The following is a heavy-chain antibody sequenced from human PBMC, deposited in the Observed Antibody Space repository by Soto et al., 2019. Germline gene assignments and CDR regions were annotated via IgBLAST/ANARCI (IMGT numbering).Heavy chain of an antibody. V-gene: IGHV3-33*01. J-gene: IGHJ4*02. CDR3: TRGTVGGAEFLDY. Sequence: GGSLRLSCAASGFSFSSYGMNWVRQAPGKGLEWVQVIWYAGRNKYYADSVKGRFTISRDNSKNTLYLQTDSLSAEDTVVYYCTRGTVGGAEFLDYWGQGTLVTV. CDR1: GFSFSSYG. D-gene: IGHD2-21*01. CDR2: IWYAGRNK.